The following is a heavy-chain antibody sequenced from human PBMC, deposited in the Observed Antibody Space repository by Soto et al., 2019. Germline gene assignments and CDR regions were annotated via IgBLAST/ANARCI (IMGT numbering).Heavy chain of an antibody. CDR3: VRSRFFIAVTSVTNYYYYYGMDV. V-gene: IGHV6-1*01. J-gene: IGHJ6*02. D-gene: IGHD6-19*01. CDR1: GDSASSDSAA. Sequence: SQTLSLTCAISGDSASSDSAAWNWIRQSPSRGLEWLGRAYYRSKWYIEYAPSVNSRITINPDTSKNQLSLQLISVNPEDTAVYYCVRSRFFIAVTSVTNYYYYYGMDVWGQGTTVTVSS. CDR2: AYYRSKWYI.